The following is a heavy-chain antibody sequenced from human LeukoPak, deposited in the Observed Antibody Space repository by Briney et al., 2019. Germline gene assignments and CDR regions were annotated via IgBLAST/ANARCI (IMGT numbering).Heavy chain of an antibody. CDR3: ARVPYSSSWSPKPIDY. D-gene: IGHD6-13*01. CDR2: ISSSSSYI. CDR1: GFTFSSYS. V-gene: IGHV3-21*01. J-gene: IGHJ4*02. Sequence: GGSLRLSCAASGFTFSSYSMNWVRQAPGKGLEWVSSISSSSSYIYYADSVKGRFTISRDNAKNSLYLQMNSLRAEDTAVYYCARVPYSSSWSPKPIDYWGQGTLVTVSS.